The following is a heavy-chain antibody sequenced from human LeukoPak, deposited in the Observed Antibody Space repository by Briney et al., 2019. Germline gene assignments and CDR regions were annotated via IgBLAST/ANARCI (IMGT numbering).Heavy chain of an antibody. J-gene: IGHJ6*02. CDR2: IIPILGIA. D-gene: IGHD3-22*01. V-gene: IGHV1-69*02. CDR3: ARVSSGQDGMDV. CDR1: GGTLSSYT. Sequence: ASVKVSCKASGGTLSSYTISWERQAPGQGLEWMGRIIPILGIANYAQKFQGRVTITADKSTSTAYMELSSLRSEDTAVYYCARVSSGQDGMDVWGQGTTVTVSS.